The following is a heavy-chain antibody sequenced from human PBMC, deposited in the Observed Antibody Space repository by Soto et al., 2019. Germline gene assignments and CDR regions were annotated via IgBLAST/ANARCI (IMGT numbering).Heavy chain of an antibody. CDR3: AREGGNDYGVYGGFDY. J-gene: IGHJ4*02. CDR2: IWYDGSNK. V-gene: IGHV3-33*08. Sequence: GGSLRLSCAASGFTFSSYGMHWVRQAPGKGLEWVAVIWYDGSNKYYADSVKGRFTISRDNSKNTLYLQMNSLRAEDTAVYYCAREGGNDYGVYGGFDYWGQGTLVTVSS. D-gene: IGHD4-17*01. CDR1: GFTFSSYG.